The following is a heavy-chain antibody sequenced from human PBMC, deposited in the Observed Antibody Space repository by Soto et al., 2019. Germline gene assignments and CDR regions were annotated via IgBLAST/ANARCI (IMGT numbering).Heavy chain of an antibody. J-gene: IGHJ4*02. D-gene: IGHD3-9*01. V-gene: IGHV3-23*01. CDR3: AKEGQYDLLSGYYYY. CDR1: GFTFRNYA. Sequence: EVQLLESGGGLVQTGGSLRLSCAASGFTFRNYAMSWVRQAPGKGLEWVSAVSASGINTYYAGSVQGRSTVSRDNSKNTLYLQMNSLRVEDTALYFCAKEGQYDLLSGYYYYWGQGALVTVSS. CDR2: VSASGINT.